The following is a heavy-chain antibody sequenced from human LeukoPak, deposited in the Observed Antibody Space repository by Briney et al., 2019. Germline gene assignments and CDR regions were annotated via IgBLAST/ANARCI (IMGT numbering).Heavy chain of an antibody. CDR3: ARDRPAYSSGQPSPPYYYGMDV. J-gene: IGHJ6*02. CDR1: GYTFTGYY. D-gene: IGHD6-19*01. CDR2: INPNSGGT. Sequence: ASVKVSCKASGYTFTGYYMHWVRQAPGQGLEWMGWINPNSGGTNYAQKFQGWVTMTRDTSISTAYMELSRLRSDDTAVYYCARDRPAYSSGQPSPPYYYGMDVWGQGTTVTVSS. V-gene: IGHV1-2*04.